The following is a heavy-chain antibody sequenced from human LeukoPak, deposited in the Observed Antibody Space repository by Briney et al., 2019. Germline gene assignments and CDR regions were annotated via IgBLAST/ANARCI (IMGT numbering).Heavy chain of an antibody. CDR1: GGSISSYY. CDR2: IYYSGST. V-gene: IGHV4-59*01. J-gene: IGHJ4*02. D-gene: IGHD3-22*01. Sequence: SETLSLTCTVSGGSISSYYWSWIRQPPGKGLEWIGYIYYSGSTNYNPCLQSRVTVSVDTSKNQFSLKLSSVTAADTAVYYCAGASYDRSGVHWGQGTLVTVSS. CDR3: AGASYDRSGVH.